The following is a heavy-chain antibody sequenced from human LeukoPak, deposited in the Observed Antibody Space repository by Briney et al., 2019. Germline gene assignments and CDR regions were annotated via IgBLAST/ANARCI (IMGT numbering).Heavy chain of an antibody. CDR2: IKQDGSGR. V-gene: IGHV3-7*01. CDR3: ASGSGFLFDH. Sequence: PGGSLRLSCAVSGFTFSSLWLTWVRRAPGKGREWVGNIKQDGSGRYYVDSVKGRFTISRDNAKNSLYVQMNSLRAEDTAVYYCASGSGFLFDHWGQGTLVTVSS. CDR1: GFTFSSLW. J-gene: IGHJ4*02. D-gene: IGHD6-19*01.